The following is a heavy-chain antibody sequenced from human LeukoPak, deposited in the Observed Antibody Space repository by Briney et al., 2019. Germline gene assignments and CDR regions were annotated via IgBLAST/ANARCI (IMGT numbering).Heavy chain of an antibody. Sequence: PSETLSLTCTVSGGSISSYYWSWIRQPPGKGLEWIGYIYYSGSTNYNPSLKSRVTISVDTSKNQFSLKLSSVTAADTAVYYCARGEWGQYYFDYWGQGTLVTVSS. CDR1: GGSISSYY. D-gene: IGHD3-16*01. CDR3: ARGEWGQYYFDY. J-gene: IGHJ4*02. CDR2: IYYSGST. V-gene: IGHV4-59*08.